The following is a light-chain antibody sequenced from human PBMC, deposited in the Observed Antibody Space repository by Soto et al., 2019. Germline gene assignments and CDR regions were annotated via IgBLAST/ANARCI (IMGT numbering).Light chain of an antibody. Sequence: QSVLTQPPSASGSPGQSVTISCTGTSSDVGGYNYVSWYQQHPGKAPKLMIYDVSKRPSGVPDRFSGSKSGNTASLTVSGLQAEYEADYYCSSYAGTNIHYVFGTGTKVTVL. CDR2: DVS. V-gene: IGLV2-8*01. J-gene: IGLJ1*01. CDR1: SSDVGGYNY. CDR3: SSYAGTNIHYV.